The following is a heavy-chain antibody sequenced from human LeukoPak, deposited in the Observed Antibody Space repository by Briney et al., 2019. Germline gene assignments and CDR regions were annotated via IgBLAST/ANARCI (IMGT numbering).Heavy chain of an antibody. V-gene: IGHV3-21*01. CDR1: GFTFSSYS. CDR3: ARCPGYYYDSSGYYPYYYYGMDV. Sequence: GVSLRRSCAASGFTFSSYSMNWVRQAPGKGLEWVSSISSSSSYIYYADSVKGRFTISRDNAKNSLYLQMNSLRAEDTAVYYCARCPGYYYDSSGYYPYYYYGMDVWGQGTTVTVSS. D-gene: IGHD3-22*01. J-gene: IGHJ6*02. CDR2: ISSSSSYI.